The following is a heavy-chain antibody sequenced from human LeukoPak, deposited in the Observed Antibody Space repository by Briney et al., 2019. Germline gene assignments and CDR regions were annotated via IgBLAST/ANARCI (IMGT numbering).Heavy chain of an antibody. Sequence: GGSLRLSCAASGFTFSSYGMHWVRQAPGKGLEWGAVISYDGSNKYYADSVKGRFTISRDNSKNTLYLQMNSLRAEDTAVYYCATMVRGVISSHDYWGQGTLVTVSS. CDR2: ISYDGSNK. V-gene: IGHV3-30*03. CDR3: ATMVRGVISSHDY. CDR1: GFTFSSYG. D-gene: IGHD3-10*01. J-gene: IGHJ4*02.